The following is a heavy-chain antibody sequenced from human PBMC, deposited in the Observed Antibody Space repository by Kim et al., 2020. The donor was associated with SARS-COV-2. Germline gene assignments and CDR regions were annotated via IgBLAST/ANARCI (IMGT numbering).Heavy chain of an antibody. CDR1: GYTFSDYY. V-gene: IGHV1-2*02. Sequence: ASVKVSCKASGYTFSDYYIHWVRQAPGQGLEWMGWINPKTGGTIYAQRFQGRVTVTRDTSISTVYMELSGLRSDDTATYYCARQIISGAQGVDVWGQGTTVTVSS. CDR3: ARQIISGAQGVDV. CDR2: INPKTGGT. J-gene: IGHJ6*02. D-gene: IGHD1-26*01.